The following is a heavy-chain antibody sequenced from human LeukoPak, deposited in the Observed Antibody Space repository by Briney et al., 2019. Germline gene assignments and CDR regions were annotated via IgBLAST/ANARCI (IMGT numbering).Heavy chain of an antibody. CDR1: GFTFDDDA. D-gene: IGHD3-22*01. V-gene: IGHV3-9*01. J-gene: IGHJ4*02. CDR3: ANDMGPYYYDSSGYQA. Sequence: GGSLRLSCAASGFTFDDDAMHWVRQAPGKGLEWVSGIRWNSGSIGYEYSVKGRFTISIYNAKKSHYLQMKIQRAEDTALYSCANDMGPYYYDSSGYQARGQGTVVTVSS. CDR2: IRWNSGSI.